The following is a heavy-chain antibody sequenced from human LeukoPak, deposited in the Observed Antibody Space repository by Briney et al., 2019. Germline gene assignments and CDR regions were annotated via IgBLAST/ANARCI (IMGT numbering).Heavy chain of an antibody. CDR1: GGSISSYY. CDR3: ARGGDPIIDY. J-gene: IGHJ4*02. D-gene: IGHD3-10*01. CDR2: IYYSGST. V-gene: IGHV4-59*01. Sequence: PSETLSLTCTVSGGSISSYYWSWIRQPPGKGLEWIGYIYYSGSTNYNPSLKSRVTISVDTSKNQFSLKLSSVTVADTAVYYCARGGDPIIDYWGQGTLVTVSS.